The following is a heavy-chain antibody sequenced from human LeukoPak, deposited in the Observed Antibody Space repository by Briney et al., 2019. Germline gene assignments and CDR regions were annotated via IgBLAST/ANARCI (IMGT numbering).Heavy chain of an antibody. CDR1: GGSISSSSYY. J-gene: IGHJ4*02. Sequence: SETLSLTCTVSGGSISSSSYYWGWIRQPPGKGLEWIGSIYYSGSTYYNPSLKSRVTISVDTSKNQFSLKLSSVTAADTAVYYCARDRGYYGSGSCSYFDYWGQGTLVTVSS. D-gene: IGHD3-10*01. CDR2: IYYSGST. CDR3: ARDRGYYGSGSCSYFDY. V-gene: IGHV4-39*07.